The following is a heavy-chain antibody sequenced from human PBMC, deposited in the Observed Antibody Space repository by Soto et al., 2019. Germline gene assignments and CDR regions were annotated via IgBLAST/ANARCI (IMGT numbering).Heavy chain of an antibody. D-gene: IGHD6-19*01. CDR2: ISGSGSST. Sequence: EVQLLESGGGLVQPGGSLRLSCAASGFTFSSYAMNWVRQAPGKGLEWVSVISGSGSSTYYADSVKGRFTISRDNSKNTLYLKMNSLRAEDTAVYYCASRSSGWYFDYWGQGTLVTVSS. J-gene: IGHJ4*02. V-gene: IGHV3-23*01. CDR1: GFTFSSYA. CDR3: ASRSSGWYFDY.